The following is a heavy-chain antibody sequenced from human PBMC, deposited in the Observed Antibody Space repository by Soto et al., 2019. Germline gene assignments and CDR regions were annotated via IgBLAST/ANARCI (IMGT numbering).Heavy chain of an antibody. CDR1: GYSFTSYW. D-gene: IGHD3-9*01. J-gene: IGHJ5*02. V-gene: IGHV5-51*01. CDR2: IYPGDSDT. Sequence: GESLKISCKGSGYSFTSYWIGWVRQMPGKGLEWMGIIYPGDSDTRYSPSFQGQVTISADKSISTAYLQWSSLKASDTAMYYCARRYYDILTGYHNWFDPWGQGTLVTVSS. CDR3: ARRYYDILTGYHNWFDP.